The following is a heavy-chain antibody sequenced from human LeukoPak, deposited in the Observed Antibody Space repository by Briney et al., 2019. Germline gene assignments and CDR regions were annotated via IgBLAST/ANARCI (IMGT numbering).Heavy chain of an antibody. CDR1: GLTVSSNY. CDR3: ARGFGKAAADVFGGYTMDV. V-gene: IGHV3-66*02. J-gene: IGHJ6*02. D-gene: IGHD6-13*01. Sequence: GGSLRLSCAASGLTVSSNYMSWARQAPGKGLEWVSLIYAGGSTYYADSVRGRFTIARDNSKNTLYLQMNSLTPEDTAVYYCARGFGKAAADVFGGYTMDVWGQGTTVIVSS. CDR2: IYAGGST.